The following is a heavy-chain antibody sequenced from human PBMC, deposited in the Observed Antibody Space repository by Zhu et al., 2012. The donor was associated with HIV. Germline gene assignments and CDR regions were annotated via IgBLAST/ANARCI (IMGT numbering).Heavy chain of an antibody. CDR3: AKSPPAPPGDSGYYRANYESYSYYMDV. CDR1: GFSFSSCA. D-gene: IGHD3-3*01. CDR2: ITGGGGNK. Sequence: EAQLLESGGDLAQPGESLRLSCVASGFSFSSCAMAWFRQAPGRALEFVSAITGGGGNKYYLESVKGRFTISRDNSQDTVYLEMDGLRAGDTAIYYCAKSPPAPPGDSGYYRANYESYSYYMDVWGKGTTVIVSS. V-gene: IGHV3-23*01. J-gene: IGHJ6*03.